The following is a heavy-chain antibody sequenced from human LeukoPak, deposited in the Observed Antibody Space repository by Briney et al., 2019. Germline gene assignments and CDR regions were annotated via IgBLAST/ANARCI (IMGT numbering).Heavy chain of an antibody. D-gene: IGHD2-21*02. J-gene: IGHJ4*02. V-gene: IGHV4-38-2*02. CDR2: IYHSRST. CDR3: ARTDCGGDCYHQPFDY. CDR1: GYSISSGYY. Sequence: PSETLSLTCTVSGYSISSGYYWGWIRQPPGKGLEWIGSIYHSRSTYYNPSLKSRVTISVDTSKNQFSLKLSSVTAADTAVYYCARTDCGGDCYHQPFDYWGQGTLVTVSS.